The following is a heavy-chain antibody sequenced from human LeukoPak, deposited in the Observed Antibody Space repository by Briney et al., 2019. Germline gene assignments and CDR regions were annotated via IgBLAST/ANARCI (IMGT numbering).Heavy chain of an antibody. CDR2: INHSGST. Sequence: PSETLSLTCAVYGGSFSGYYWSWIRQPPGKGVEWIGEINHSGSTNYNPSLKSRVTISVDTSKNQFSLKLSSVTAADTAVYYCARGIRGDTAVDYWGQGTLVTVSS. J-gene: IGHJ4*02. CDR1: GGSFSGYY. CDR3: ARGIRGDTAVDY. D-gene: IGHD5-18*01. V-gene: IGHV4-34*01.